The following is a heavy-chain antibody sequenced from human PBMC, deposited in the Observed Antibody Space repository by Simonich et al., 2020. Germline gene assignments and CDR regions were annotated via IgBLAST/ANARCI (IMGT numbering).Heavy chain of an antibody. J-gene: IGHJ5*02. V-gene: IGHV1-8*02. CDR1: GYTFTSYD. Sequence: QVQLVQSGAEVKKPGASVKVSCKASGYTFTSYDINWVRQATGQGLEWIGRMNPKSGNTGDAQKIQGRVTMTRNTSISTAYMELSSLRSEDTAVYYCARARYCSSTSCYNWFDPWGQGTLVTVSS. D-gene: IGHD2-2*01. CDR2: MNPKSGNT. CDR3: ARARYCSSTSCYNWFDP.